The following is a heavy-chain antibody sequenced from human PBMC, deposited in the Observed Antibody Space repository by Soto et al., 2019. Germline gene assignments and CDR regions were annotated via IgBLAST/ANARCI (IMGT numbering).Heavy chain of an antibody. D-gene: IGHD3-22*01. J-gene: IGHJ4*02. V-gene: IGHV4-59*01. Sequence: SETLSLTCTVSGDSISTFYWGWVRQSPGKELEWIGYVYYTGSTNYNPSLKSRVTISVDRSKNQFSLKLTSANAADTAVYYCARGRTVRGYADDSSDYFYFFDYWGQGTQVTVSS. CDR3: ARGRTVRGYADDSSDYFYFFDY. CDR2: VYYTGST. CDR1: GDSISTFY.